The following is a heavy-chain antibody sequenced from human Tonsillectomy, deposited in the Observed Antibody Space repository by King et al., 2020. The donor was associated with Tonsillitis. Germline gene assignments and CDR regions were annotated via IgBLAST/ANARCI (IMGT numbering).Heavy chain of an antibody. CDR2: ISYDETNK. J-gene: IGHJ4*02. V-gene: IGHV3-30-3*01. Sequence: VQLVESGGGVVQPGRSLTLSCAASGFTFTKYSMHWVRQAPGKGLEWVAVISYDETNKYYADSVKGRFTISRDNSKNTLYLQMSSLRPEDTAVYFCARDWDIVGGRKGGDFDYWGQGPLVTVSS. CDR3: ARDWDIVGGRKGGDFDY. D-gene: IGHD5-12*01. CDR1: GFTFTKYS.